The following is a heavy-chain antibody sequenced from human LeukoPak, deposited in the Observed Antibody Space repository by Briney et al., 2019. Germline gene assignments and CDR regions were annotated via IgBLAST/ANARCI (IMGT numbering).Heavy chain of an antibody. V-gene: IGHV4-61*02. D-gene: IGHD5-12*01. CDR1: GGSISSEGYY. CDR3: ARGFGGYYWGFFYYYYMDV. J-gene: IGHJ6*03. Sequence: SSETLSLTCSVSGGSISSEGYYWSWIRQPAGKGLEWIGRISRSGNTFYNPSLQSRVTISSDTSKNQFSLKLSSVTAADTAVYYCARGFGGYYWGFFYYYYMDVWGKGTTVTISS. CDR2: ISRSGNT.